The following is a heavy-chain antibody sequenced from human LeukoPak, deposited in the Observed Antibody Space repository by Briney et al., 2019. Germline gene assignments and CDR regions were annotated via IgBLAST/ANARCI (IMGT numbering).Heavy chain of an antibody. CDR1: DGSISGYY. CDR3: ARRPYYDSSGYYSGREYSFDY. D-gene: IGHD3-22*01. J-gene: IGHJ4*02. CDR2: IYYSGST. V-gene: IGHV4-59*01. Sequence: SETLSLTRTVSDGSISGYYWSWIRQPPGKGLEWIGYIYYSGSTNYNPSLKSRVTISIDTSKNQFSLKLRSVTAADTAVYYCARRPYYDSSGYYSGREYSFDYWGQGTLVTVSS.